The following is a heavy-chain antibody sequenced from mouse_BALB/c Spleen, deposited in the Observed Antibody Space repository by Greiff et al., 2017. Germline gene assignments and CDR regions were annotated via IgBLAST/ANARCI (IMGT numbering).Heavy chain of an antibody. CDR1: GYTFTDYN. V-gene: IGHV1-18*01. CDR3: AREGDGYYNAMDY. CDR2: INPNNGGT. J-gene: IGHJ4*01. Sequence: VQLQHSGPELVKPGASVKIPCKASGYTFTDYNMYWVKQSHGKSLEWIGDINPNNGGTIYNQKFKGKATLTVDKSSSTAYMELRSLTSEDTAVYYCAREGDGYYNAMDYWGQGTSVTVSS. D-gene: IGHD2-3*01.